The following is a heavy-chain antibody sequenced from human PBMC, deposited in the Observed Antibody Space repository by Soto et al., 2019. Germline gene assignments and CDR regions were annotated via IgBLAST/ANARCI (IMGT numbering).Heavy chain of an antibody. D-gene: IGHD3-16*01. J-gene: IGHJ5*02. V-gene: IGHV1-46*03. CDR3: ARDQSRHDLVWWFDP. Sequence: GTPVKASSDESRYSFTSHYMHWARQDHGQGLEWMGTIYPGGVNIGYAQKFKGRVTMTKDTSTSTVYMELNSLTSEDTAVYYCARDQSRHDLVWWFDPWGQGTLVTVSS. CDR1: RYSFTSHY. CDR2: IYPGGVNI.